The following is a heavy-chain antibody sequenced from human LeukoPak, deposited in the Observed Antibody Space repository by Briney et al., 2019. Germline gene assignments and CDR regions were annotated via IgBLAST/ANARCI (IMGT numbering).Heavy chain of an antibody. V-gene: IGHV4-34*01. CDR2: INHSGST. J-gene: IGHJ4*02. D-gene: IGHD5-12*01. CDR1: GGSFSGYY. CDR3: ATIGGRDGYNFYY. Sequence: SETLSLTCAVYGGSFSGYYWSWIRQPPGKGLEWIGEINHSGSTNYNPSLKSRVTISVDTSKNQFSLKLSSVTAADTAVYYCATIGGRDGYNFYYWGQGTLVTVSS.